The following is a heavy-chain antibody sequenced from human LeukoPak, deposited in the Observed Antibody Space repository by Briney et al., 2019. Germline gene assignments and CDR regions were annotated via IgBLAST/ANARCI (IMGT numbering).Heavy chain of an antibody. Sequence: GSSVKVSCKASGGTFSSYAISWVRQAPGQGLEWMGGIIPIFGTANYAQKFQGRVTITADEPTSTAYMELSSLRSEDTAVYYCAREAPYSGYDPFDYWGQGTLVTVSS. J-gene: IGHJ4*02. CDR2: IIPIFGTA. CDR3: AREAPYSGYDPFDY. V-gene: IGHV1-69*01. CDR1: GGTFSSYA. D-gene: IGHD5-12*01.